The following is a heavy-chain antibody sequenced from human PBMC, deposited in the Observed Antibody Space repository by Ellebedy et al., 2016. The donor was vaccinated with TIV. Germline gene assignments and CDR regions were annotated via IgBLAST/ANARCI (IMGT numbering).Heavy chain of an antibody. Sequence: GESLKISCKGSGNSFTRYWIAWVRQMPGKGLEWMGIIYPGDSDTRYSPSFQGRVTISADKSISTAYLQWTTLKASDTAIYYCARSYCSGGSCYSMDKFYFDYWGQGTLVTVSS. J-gene: IGHJ4*02. D-gene: IGHD2-15*01. CDR3: ARSYCSGGSCYSMDKFYFDY. V-gene: IGHV5-51*01. CDR2: IYPGDSDT. CDR1: GNSFTRYW.